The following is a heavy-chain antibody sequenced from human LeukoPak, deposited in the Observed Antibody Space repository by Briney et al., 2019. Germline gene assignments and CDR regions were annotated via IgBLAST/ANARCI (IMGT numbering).Heavy chain of an antibody. CDR2: TYYRSKWYN. CDR3: ARDADWGYDAFDI. J-gene: IGHJ3*02. Sequence: SHTLSLTCAISGDSVSVNSDVWNWIRQSPSRGLEWLGRTYYRSKWYNDYAVSVKSRITISPDTSKNQFSLHLNSVTPEDTAVYYCARDADWGYDAFDIWGQGTMVTVSS. CDR1: GDSVSVNSDV. D-gene: IGHD7-27*01. V-gene: IGHV6-1*01.